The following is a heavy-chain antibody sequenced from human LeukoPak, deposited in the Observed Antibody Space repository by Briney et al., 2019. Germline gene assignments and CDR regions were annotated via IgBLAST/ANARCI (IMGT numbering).Heavy chain of an antibody. CDR2: INPNSGGT. CDR3: ARCSSTSCYFSMDV. Sequence: VASVKVSCKASGYTFTGYYMHWVRQAPGQGLEWMGWINPNSGGTNYAQKFQGWVTMTRDTSISTAYMELSRLRSDDTAVYYCARCSSTSCYFSMDVWGQGTTVTVSS. D-gene: IGHD2-2*01. CDR1: GYTFTGYY. J-gene: IGHJ6*02. V-gene: IGHV1-2*04.